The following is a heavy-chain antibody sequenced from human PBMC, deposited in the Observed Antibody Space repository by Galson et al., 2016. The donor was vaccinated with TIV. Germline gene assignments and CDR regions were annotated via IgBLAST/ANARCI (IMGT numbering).Heavy chain of an antibody. V-gene: IGHV4-38-2*02. CDR3: ASIFASGRKQYS. Sequence: SETLSLTCSVSDYSVSSGYYWSWIRQPPGKGLQWIGSIYHTGSTYYNPSLKSRVTISVDTSKNQFSLIVFSVTAADTAVYYCASIFASGRKQYSWGQGTLVIVSS. CDR2: IYHTGST. CDR1: DYSVSSGYY. D-gene: IGHD3-10*01. J-gene: IGHJ4*02.